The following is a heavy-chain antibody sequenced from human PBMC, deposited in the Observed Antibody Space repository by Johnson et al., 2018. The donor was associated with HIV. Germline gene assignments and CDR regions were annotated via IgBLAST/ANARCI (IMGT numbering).Heavy chain of an antibody. CDR2: ISGSGSTI. CDR1: GFNFSDYY. J-gene: IGHJ3*02. CDR3: ARVRTIFGVVPSLLGAFDI. Sequence: QVQLVESGGGVVQPGGSLRLSCAASGFNFSDYYMSWIRQAPGKGLEWVSYISGSGSTIYYADSVKGRFTISRDNSKNTLYLQINSLRTEDTAGYYCARVRTIFGVVPSLLGAFDIWGQGTMVAVSS. D-gene: IGHD3-3*01. V-gene: IGHV3-11*04.